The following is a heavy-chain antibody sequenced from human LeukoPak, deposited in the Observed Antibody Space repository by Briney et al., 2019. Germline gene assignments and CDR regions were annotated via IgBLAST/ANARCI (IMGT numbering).Heavy chain of an antibody. J-gene: IGHJ4*02. CDR1: GFTFDDYA. Sequence: GGSLRLSCTASGFTFDDYAMSWVRQAPGKGLEWVGFIRSKAYGGTTEYAASVKGRFTISRDDSKSIAYLQMDSVKTEDTAVYYCTRQYYYGSGSYYVLWGQGTLVTVSS. CDR2: IRSKAYGGTT. V-gene: IGHV3-49*04. D-gene: IGHD3-10*01. CDR3: TRQYYYGSGSYYVL.